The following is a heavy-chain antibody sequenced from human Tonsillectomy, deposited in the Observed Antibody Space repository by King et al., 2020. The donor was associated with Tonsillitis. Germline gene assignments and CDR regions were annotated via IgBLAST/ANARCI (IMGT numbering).Heavy chain of an antibody. CDR1: GFTFSNAW. V-gene: IGHV3-15*01. CDR3: TTYYDFWSGYFAFDY. CDR2: IKSKTDGGTT. Sequence: VQLVESGGGLVKPGGSLRLSCAASGFTFSNAWMSWVRQAPGKGLEWVGRIKSKTDGGTTDYAAPVKGRFTISRDDSKNTLYLQMNSLKTEDTAVYYCTTYYDFWSGYFAFDYWGQGTLVTVSS. J-gene: IGHJ4*02. D-gene: IGHD3-3*01.